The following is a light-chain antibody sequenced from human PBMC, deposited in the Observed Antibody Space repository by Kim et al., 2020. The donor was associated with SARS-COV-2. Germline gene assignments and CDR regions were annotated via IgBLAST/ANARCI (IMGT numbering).Light chain of an antibody. CDR3: QTWDTRIRV. Sequence: QLVLTQSPSVSASLGASVKLTCTLSSGHSRYAVAWHQQQPEKGPRFLMKVNSGGSHNKADGIPDRFSGSSSGAERYLTISSLQSDDEGDYYCQTWDTRIRVFGGGTQLTVL. CDR2: VNSGGSH. CDR1: SGHSRYA. J-gene: IGLJ3*02. V-gene: IGLV4-69*01.